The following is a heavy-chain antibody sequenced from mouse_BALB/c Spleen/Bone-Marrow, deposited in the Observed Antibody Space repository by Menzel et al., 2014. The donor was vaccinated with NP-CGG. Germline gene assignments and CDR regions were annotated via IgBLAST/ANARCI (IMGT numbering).Heavy chain of an antibody. D-gene: IGHD2-2*01. CDR1: GFNIKDTY. J-gene: IGHJ3*01. V-gene: IGHV14-3*02. Sequence: EVQGVESGAELVKPGASVKLSCTASGFNIKDTYMHWVKQRPEQGLEWIGRIDPANGNTKYDPKFQGKATITADTSSNTAYLQLGSLTSEDTAVYYCARNYGYGKSFAYWGQGTLVTVSA. CDR2: IDPANGNT. CDR3: ARNYGYGKSFAY.